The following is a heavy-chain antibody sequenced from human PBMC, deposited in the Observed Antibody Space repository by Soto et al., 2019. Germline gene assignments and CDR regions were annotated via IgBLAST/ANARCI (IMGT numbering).Heavy chain of an antibody. CDR1: VDSITSGGYS. CDR2: IYHSGST. D-gene: IGHD3-10*01. J-gene: IGHJ5*02. Sequence: QLQLQESGSGLVKPSQTLSLTCAVSVDSITSGGYSWSWIRQAPGKGLEWIGYIYHSGSTYYNPSLRSRVTFSVDRSKNQFSLRLRSVTAADTAVYYCALWTYNYFDPWGQGTLVTVSS. CDR3: ALWTYNYFDP. V-gene: IGHV4-30-2*01.